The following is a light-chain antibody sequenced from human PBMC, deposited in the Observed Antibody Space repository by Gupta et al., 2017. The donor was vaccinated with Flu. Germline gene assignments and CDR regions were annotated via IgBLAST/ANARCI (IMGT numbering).Light chain of an antibody. J-gene: IGKJ1*01. CDR1: QSLVHSDGKTY. CDR2: EIS. CDR3: MQAKQNPWT. Sequence: DIVMTQTPLSSPVTLGQPASISCRSSQSLVHSDGKTYLSWLQQRPGQPPRLLIYEISKRFSGVPDRISGSGAGTDFTLKISRVEVEDVGVYYCMQAKQNPWTFGQGTKVKIK. V-gene: IGKV2-24*01.